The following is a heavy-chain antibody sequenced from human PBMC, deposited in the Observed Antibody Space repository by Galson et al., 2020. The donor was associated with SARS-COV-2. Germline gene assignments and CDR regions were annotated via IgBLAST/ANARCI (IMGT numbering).Heavy chain of an antibody. J-gene: IGHJ4*02. Sequence: SQTLSLTCSVSGGSISSGSYYWSWIRQPAGKGLEWIGRIHTSGSTTYNPSLKSRVTISIDTSKNQFSLNLSSVTAADTAVYYCARDRFWGYLDYCGQGTLVTVSS. V-gene: IGHV4-61*02. D-gene: IGHD7-27*01. CDR1: GGSISSGSYY. CDR2: IHTSGST. CDR3: ARDRFWGYLDY.